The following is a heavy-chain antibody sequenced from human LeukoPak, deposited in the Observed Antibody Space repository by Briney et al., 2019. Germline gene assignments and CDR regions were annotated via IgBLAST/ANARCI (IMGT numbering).Heavy chain of an antibody. D-gene: IGHD3-10*01. V-gene: IGHV3-23*01. CDR2: ISGSGGST. Sequence: GGSLRLSCAASGFTFSNAWMSWVRQAPGKGLEWVSAISGSGGSTYYADSVKGRFTISRDNSKNTLYLQMNSLRAEDTAVYYCAKGELQFGFDYWGQGTLVTVSS. CDR3: AKGELQFGFDY. CDR1: GFTFSNAW. J-gene: IGHJ4*02.